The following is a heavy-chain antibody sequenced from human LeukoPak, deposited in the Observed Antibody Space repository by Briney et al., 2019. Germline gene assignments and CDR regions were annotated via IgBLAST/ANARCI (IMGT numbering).Heavy chain of an antibody. Sequence: SETLSLTCTVSGGSISSSSYYWGWIRQPPGRGLEWIGSIYYSGSTYYNPSLKSRVTISVDTSKNQFSLKLSSVTAADTAVYYCARVSAAAGEGIDYWGQGTLVTVSS. V-gene: IGHV4-39*07. CDR2: IYYSGST. D-gene: IGHD6-13*01. CDR3: ARVSAAAGEGIDY. J-gene: IGHJ4*02. CDR1: GGSISSSSYY.